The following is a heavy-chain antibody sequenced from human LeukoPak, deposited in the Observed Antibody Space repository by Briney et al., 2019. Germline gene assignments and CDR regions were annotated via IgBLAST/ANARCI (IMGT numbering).Heavy chain of an antibody. V-gene: IGHV4-4*07. CDR1: GDSMSSFY. Sequence: SETLCLTCTVSGDSMSSFYWNWIRQPAGKGLEWIGRILPSGTSFSIPSLRSRLTMSLDTSKSQFSLRLNSVTAADTAVYYCARESVIRGVSHFDYWGQGTLVTVSA. D-gene: IGHD3-10*01. J-gene: IGHJ4*02. CDR3: ARESVIRGVSHFDY. CDR2: ILPSGTS.